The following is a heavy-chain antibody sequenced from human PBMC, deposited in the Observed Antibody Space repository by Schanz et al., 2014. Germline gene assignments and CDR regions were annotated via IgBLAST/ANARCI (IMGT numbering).Heavy chain of an antibody. CDR1: GFTVNTNY. D-gene: IGHD5-12*01. CDR2: MYINSGST. CDR3: ARDGGRDGYNLAFDV. V-gene: IGHV3-53*01. J-gene: IGHJ3*01. Sequence: EVQLVESGGGLIQPGGSLRLSCAVSGFTVNTNYMSWVRQAPGKGLEWISSMYINSGSTQYADSVKGRFIISRDSSKNTPLLQMNSLRAEDTAVYFCARDGGRDGYNLAFDVWGQGTLVTVSS.